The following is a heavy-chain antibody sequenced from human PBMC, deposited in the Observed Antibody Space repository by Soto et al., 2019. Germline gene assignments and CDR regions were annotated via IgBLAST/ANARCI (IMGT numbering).Heavy chain of an antibody. V-gene: IGHV3-30-3*01. CDR2: ISYDGSNK. CDR1: GFTFSSYA. Sequence: PGGSLRLSCAASGFTFSSYAMHWVRQAPGKGLEWVAVISYDGSNKYYADSVKGRFTISRDNSKNTLYLQMNSLRAEDTAVYYCARSYSSGWTRYYYGMDVWGQGTTVTVSS. J-gene: IGHJ6*02. CDR3: ARSYSSGWTRYYYGMDV. D-gene: IGHD6-19*01.